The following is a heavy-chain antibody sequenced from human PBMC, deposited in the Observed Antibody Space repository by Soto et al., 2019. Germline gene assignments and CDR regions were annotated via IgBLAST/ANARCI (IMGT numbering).Heavy chain of an antibody. CDR1: EYSFTSYW. CDR2: IYPGDSDT. Sequence: PXESLKISGKGSEYSFTSYWIGLVRQMRGKGLGWRGIIYPGDSDTRYRPSFQGQVTTSADKSISTPCLQWSRLKAADTAMYYCARGRCRRTSRYTRWFDPWGQGTLVTVSS. D-gene: IGHD2-2*02. V-gene: IGHV5-51*01. CDR3: ARGRCRRTSRYTRWFDP. J-gene: IGHJ5*02.